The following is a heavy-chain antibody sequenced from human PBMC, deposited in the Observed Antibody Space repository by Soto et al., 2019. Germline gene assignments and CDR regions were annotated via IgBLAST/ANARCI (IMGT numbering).Heavy chain of an antibody. CDR1: GYTFTGYY. Sequence: ASVKVSCKASGYTFTGYYMHWVRQAPGQGLEWMGWINPNSGGTNYAQKFQGWVTMTRDTSISTAYMELSRLRSDDTAVYYCARADGIGYYYDSSGYYYFDYWGQGTLVTVS. CDR3: ARADGIGYYYDSSGYYYFDY. J-gene: IGHJ4*02. CDR2: INPNSGGT. D-gene: IGHD3-22*01. V-gene: IGHV1-2*04.